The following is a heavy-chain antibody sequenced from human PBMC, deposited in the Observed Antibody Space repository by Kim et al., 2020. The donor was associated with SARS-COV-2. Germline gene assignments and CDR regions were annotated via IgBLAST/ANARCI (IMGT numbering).Heavy chain of an antibody. D-gene: IGHD2-21*01. Sequence: SETLSLTCTVSGDSISSGGYYWSWIRQHPGKGLEWIGCISYSGSTFYNPSLKSRVTISVDTSKNQFSLKLTSVTAADTAVYYCARDSGGGRIVMVIATPGLACDIWGHGKTVTLSS. CDR1: GDSISSGGYY. CDR3: ARDSGGGRIVMVIATPGLACDI. V-gene: IGHV4-31*03. J-gene: IGHJ3*02. CDR2: ISYSGST.